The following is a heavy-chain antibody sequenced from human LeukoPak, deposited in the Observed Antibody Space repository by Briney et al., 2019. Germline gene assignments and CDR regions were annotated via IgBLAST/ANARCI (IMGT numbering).Heavy chain of an antibody. CDR3: ARLPPVGYYCYYGMDV. J-gene: IGHJ6*02. CDR2: IYPGDSNT. CDR1: GYSFTSYW. V-gene: IGHV5-51*01. Sequence: GESLKISCKGSGYSFTSYWIGWVRQMPGKGLEWMGIIYPGDSNTRYSPSFQGQVTISADKSISTAYLQWSSLKASDTAMYYCARLPPVGYYCYYGMDVWGQGTTVTVSS.